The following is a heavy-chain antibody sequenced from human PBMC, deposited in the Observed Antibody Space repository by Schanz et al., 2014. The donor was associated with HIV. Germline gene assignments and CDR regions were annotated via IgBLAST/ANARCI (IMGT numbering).Heavy chain of an antibody. CDR3: ARGSWFSSAWYDDFYYYDVDV. J-gene: IGHJ6*02. CDR2: ISSSSAYI. Sequence: VQLVESGGGVVQPGRSLRLSCAASGFTFSICGMHWVRQAPGKGLEWVSSISSSSAYIYYADSMKGRFTISRDNAKNLLYLQMNNVSAEDTAVYYCARGSWFSSAWYDDFYYYDVDVWGQGTTVTVSS. CDR1: GFTFSICG. V-gene: IGHV3-21*01. D-gene: IGHD6-19*01.